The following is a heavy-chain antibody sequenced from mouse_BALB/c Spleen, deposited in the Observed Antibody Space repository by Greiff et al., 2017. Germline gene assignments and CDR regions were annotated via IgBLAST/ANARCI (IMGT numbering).Heavy chain of an antibody. J-gene: IGHJ4*01. V-gene: IGHV4-1*02. CDR3: ARRHRYDAMDY. CDR2: INPDSSTI. D-gene: IGHD2-14*01. Sequence: EVKLMESGGGLVQPGGSLKLSCAASGFDFSRYWMSWVRQAPGKGLEWIGEINPDSSTINYTPSLKDKFIISRDNAKNTLYLQMSKVRSEDTALYYCARRHRYDAMDYWGQGTSVTVSS. CDR1: GFDFSRYW.